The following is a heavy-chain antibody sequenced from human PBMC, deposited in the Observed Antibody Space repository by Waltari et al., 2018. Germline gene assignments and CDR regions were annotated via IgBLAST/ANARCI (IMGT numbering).Heavy chain of an antibody. CDR1: GFTFSSYA. J-gene: IGHJ4*02. Sequence: EVQLLESGGGLVQHGGSLRLSCAASGFTFSSYAMSWVRQAPGKGLEWVSRFSGSGGSTYDADSVKGRFTISRDNSKNTLYLQMNSLRAEDTAVYYCAKDLTGAGTPQDYWGQGTLVTVSS. CDR3: AKDLTGAGTPQDY. CDR2: FSGSGGST. D-gene: IGHD6-19*01. V-gene: IGHV3-23*01.